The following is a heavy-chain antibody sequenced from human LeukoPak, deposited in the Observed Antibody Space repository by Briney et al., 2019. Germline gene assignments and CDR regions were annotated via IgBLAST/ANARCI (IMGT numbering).Heavy chain of an antibody. CDR3: ARLNRPRGYSYGPLFS. CDR1: GGSVTSTPYY. D-gene: IGHD5-18*01. CDR2: IYYSGST. Sequence: SETLSLTCTVSGGSVTSTPYYWGWIRQPPEKGLEWIGSIYYSGSTYYNPSLKSRVSISVDTPKSQFSLKLSSVTAADTAVYYCARLNRPRGYSYGPLFSWGQGTLVTVSS. V-gene: IGHV4-39*07. J-gene: IGHJ4*02.